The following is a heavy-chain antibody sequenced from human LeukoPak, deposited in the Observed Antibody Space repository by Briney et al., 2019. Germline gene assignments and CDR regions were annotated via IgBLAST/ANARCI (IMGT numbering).Heavy chain of an antibody. V-gene: IGHV1-46*01. CDR2: INPSGGST. D-gene: IGHD6-13*01. Sequence: ASVKVSCKASGYTFTSYYMHWVRQAPGQGLEWMGIINPSGGSTSYAQKFQGRVTITRDTSTSTVYMELSSLRSEDTAVYYRASRLAAAGKIAVDYWGQGTLVTVSS. CDR3: ASRLAAAGKIAVDY. J-gene: IGHJ4*02. CDR1: GYTFTSYY.